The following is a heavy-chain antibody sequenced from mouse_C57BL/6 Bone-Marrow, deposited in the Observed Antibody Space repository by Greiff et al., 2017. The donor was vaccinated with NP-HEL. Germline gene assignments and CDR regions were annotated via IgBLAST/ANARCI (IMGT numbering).Heavy chain of an antibody. CDR1: GFSLTSYG. D-gene: IGHD1-1*01. CDR2: IWRGGST. CDR3: AKKDYGRKIPGAMDY. V-gene: IGHV2-5*01. J-gene: IGHJ4*01. Sequence: QVQLQQSGPGLVQPSQSLSITCTVSGFSLTSYGVHWVRQSPGKGLEWLGVIWRGGSTDYNAAFMSRLSITKDNSKSQVFFKMNSLQADDTAIYYCAKKDYGRKIPGAMDYWGQGTSVTVSS.